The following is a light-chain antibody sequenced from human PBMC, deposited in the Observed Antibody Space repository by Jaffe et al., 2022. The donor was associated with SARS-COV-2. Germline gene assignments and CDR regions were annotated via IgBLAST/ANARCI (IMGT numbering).Light chain of an antibody. CDR2: GTS. CDR3: QQRSNWPLLT. CDR1: QSVSSY. V-gene: IGKV3-11*01. J-gene: IGKJ4*01. Sequence: DIVLTQTPATLSLSPGERATLSCRASQSVSSYIAWYQQKPGQAPRLLIYGTSNRASGIPARFSGSASGTDYTLFTLTISSLQPEDFAIYYCQQRSNWPLLTFGGGTKVEIK.